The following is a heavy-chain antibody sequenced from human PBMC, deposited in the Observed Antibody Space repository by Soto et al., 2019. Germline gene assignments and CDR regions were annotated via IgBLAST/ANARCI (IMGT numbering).Heavy chain of an antibody. CDR1: GFTVSSNY. CDR3: ARVKYDFWSGYSGTYGMDV. CDR2: IYSGGST. V-gene: IGHV3-66*01. D-gene: IGHD3-3*01. J-gene: IGHJ6*02. Sequence: GGSLRLSCAASGFTVSSNYMSWVRQAPGKGLEWVSVIYSGGSTYYADSVKGRFTISRDNSKNTLYLQMNSLRAEDTAVYYCARVKYDFWSGYSGTYGMDVWGQGTTVTVSS.